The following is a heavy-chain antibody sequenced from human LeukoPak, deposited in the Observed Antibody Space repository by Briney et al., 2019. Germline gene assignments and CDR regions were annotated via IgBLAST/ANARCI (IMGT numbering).Heavy chain of an antibody. D-gene: IGHD2-21*01. V-gene: IGHV3-23*01. J-gene: IGHJ5*02. CDR3: AKEGCGGDCYLAAWFDP. Sequence: PGGSLRLSCAASGFTFSSYAMSLVRQAPGKGLEWVSAISGSGGSTYYADSVKGRFTISRDNSKNTLYLQMNSLRAEDTAVYYCAKEGCGGDCYLAAWFDPWGQGTLVTVSS. CDR2: ISGSGGST. CDR1: GFTFSSYA.